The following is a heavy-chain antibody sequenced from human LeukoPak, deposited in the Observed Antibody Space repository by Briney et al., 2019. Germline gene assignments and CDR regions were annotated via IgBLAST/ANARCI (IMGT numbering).Heavy chain of an antibody. V-gene: IGHV3-53*01. CDR1: GFIVSGTY. J-gene: IGHJ3*02. D-gene: IGHD2-2*01. CDR3: ARGSCSNIRCHDAFDI. CDR2: IYSGGDT. Sequence: PGGSLRLSCAASGFIVSGTYMTWVRQAPGKGLECVSIIYSGGDTYYTDSVKGRFSVSRDNSKNTLYLQMSSLRVDDTAVYYCARGSCSNIRCHDAFDIWGQGTMVTVSS.